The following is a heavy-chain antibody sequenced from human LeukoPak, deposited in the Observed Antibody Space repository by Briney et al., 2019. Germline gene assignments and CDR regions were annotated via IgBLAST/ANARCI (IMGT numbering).Heavy chain of an antibody. CDR1: GFTFSSYA. CDR3: AKDIGNSSSWYSDYYGMDV. Sequence: GGSLRLSCAASGFTFSSYAMHWVRQAPGKGLEWVAVISYDGSNKYYADSVKGRFTISRDNAKNSLYLQMNSLRAEDTALYYCAKDIGNSSSWYSDYYGMDVWGQGTTVTVSS. J-gene: IGHJ6*02. CDR2: ISYDGSNK. V-gene: IGHV3-30-3*01. D-gene: IGHD6-13*01.